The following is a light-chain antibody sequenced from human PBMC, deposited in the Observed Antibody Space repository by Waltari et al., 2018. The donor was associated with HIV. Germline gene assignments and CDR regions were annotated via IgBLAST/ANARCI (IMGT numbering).Light chain of an antibody. CDR3: SSYTSSSTLRV. J-gene: IGLJ3*02. Sequence: QSALTQPASVSGSPGQSITISCTGTRRDVGGYHYVSWYQQHPGKAPKLMIYEVSNRPSGVSNRFSGSKSGNTASLTISGLQAEDEADYYCSSYTSSSTLRVFGGGTKLTVL. CDR2: EVS. V-gene: IGLV2-14*01. CDR1: RRDVGGYHY.